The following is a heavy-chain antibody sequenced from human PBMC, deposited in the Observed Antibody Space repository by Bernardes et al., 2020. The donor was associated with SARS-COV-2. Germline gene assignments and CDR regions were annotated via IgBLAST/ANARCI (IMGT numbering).Heavy chain of an antibody. V-gene: IGHV4-59*11. Sequence: SETLSLTCTVSGCSISSHYWSWIRQPPGKGLEWIWSISYTGSTNYYPSLKSRLTMSVDASKNLFLLKLISVTAADTAVYYCARGYSESYLDSLDYWCQGTLVTGSS. CDR1: GCSISSHY. J-gene: IGHJ4*02. CDR2: ISYTGST. CDR3: ARGYSESYLDSLDY. D-gene: IGHD1-26*01.